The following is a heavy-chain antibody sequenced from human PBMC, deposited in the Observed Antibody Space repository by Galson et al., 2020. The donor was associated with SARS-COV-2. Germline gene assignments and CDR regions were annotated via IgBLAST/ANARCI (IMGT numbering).Heavy chain of an antibody. CDR1: GYSISSGYH. D-gene: IGHD1-26*01. CDR3: ARGNEFRPYSAFKN. CDR2: IYHTGNT. Sequence: SETLSLTCAVSGYSISSGYHWGWIRQPPGKGLECLGSIYHTGNTYYNPSLESRVTISVDTSKNQFSLKLRSVTAADTAVYYCARGNEFRPYSAFKNWGQGILVTVSS. J-gene: IGHJ4*02. V-gene: IGHV4-38-2*01.